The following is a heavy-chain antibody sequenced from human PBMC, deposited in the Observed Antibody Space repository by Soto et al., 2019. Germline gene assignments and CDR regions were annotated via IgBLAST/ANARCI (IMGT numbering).Heavy chain of an antibody. CDR1: GFTFSSYS. D-gene: IGHD3-22*01. V-gene: IGHV3-48*02. Sequence: GGSLRLSCAASGFTFSSYSMNWVRQAPGKGLEWVSYISSSSSTIYYADSVKGRFTISRDNAKNSLYLQMNGLRDEDTAVYYCARDPARGYLDYWGQGTLVTVSS. CDR3: ARDPARGYLDY. CDR2: ISSSSSTI. J-gene: IGHJ4*02.